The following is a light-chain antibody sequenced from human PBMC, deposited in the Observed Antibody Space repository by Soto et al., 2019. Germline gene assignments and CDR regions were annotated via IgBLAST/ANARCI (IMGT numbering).Light chain of an antibody. CDR3: QPYDSSLSGRVV. J-gene: IGLJ2*01. CDR1: SSNIGAGYD. CDR2: GNS. V-gene: IGLV1-40*01. Sequence: QSVLTQPPSVSGAPGQRVTISCTGSSSNIGAGYDVHWYQQLPGTAPKLLIYGNSNRPSGVPDRFSGSQSGTSASLAITGLQAEDEADYYCQPYDSSLSGRVVFGGGTKLTVL.